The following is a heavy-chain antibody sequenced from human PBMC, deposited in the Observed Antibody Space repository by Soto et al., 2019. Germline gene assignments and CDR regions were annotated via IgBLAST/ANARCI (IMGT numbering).Heavy chain of an antibody. CDR1: GFTFNNYG. J-gene: IGHJ4*02. D-gene: IGHD1-26*01. CDR3: TTYEEVGATSFDY. CDR2: IKSKTDGGTT. V-gene: IGHV3-15*07. Sequence: GGSLRLSCAASGFTFNNYGMHWVRQAPGKGLEWVGRIKSKTDGGTTDYAAPVKGRFTISRDDSKNTLYLQMNSLKTEDTAVYYCTTYEEVGATSFDYWGQGTLVTVSS.